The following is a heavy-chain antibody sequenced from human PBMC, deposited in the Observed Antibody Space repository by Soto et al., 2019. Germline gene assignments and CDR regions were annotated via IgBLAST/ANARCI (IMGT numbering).Heavy chain of an antibody. Sequence: LRLSCAASGFTFSSYGMHWVRQAPGKGLEWVAVIWYDGSNKYYADSVKGRFTISRDNSKNTLSLQMNSLRAEDTAVYYCAKEGGKLGYCSSTTCYPGMDVWGQGTTVTVSS. CDR1: GFTFSSYG. D-gene: IGHD2-2*01. CDR3: AKEGGKLGYCSSTTCYPGMDV. J-gene: IGHJ6*02. CDR2: IWYDGSNK. V-gene: IGHV3-33*06.